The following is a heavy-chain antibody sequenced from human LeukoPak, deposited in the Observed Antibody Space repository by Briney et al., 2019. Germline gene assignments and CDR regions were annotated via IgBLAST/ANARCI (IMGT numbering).Heavy chain of an antibody. J-gene: IGHJ4*02. CDR1: GGSISSGGYS. Sequence: SQTLSLTCAVPGGSISSGGYSWSWIRQPPGKGLEWIGYIYHSGSTYYNPSLKSRVTISVDRSKNQFSLELSSVTAADTAVYYCARASQLLYGWDYWGQGTLVTVSS. D-gene: IGHD2-2*02. CDR3: ARASQLLYGWDY. V-gene: IGHV4-30-2*01. CDR2: IYHSGST.